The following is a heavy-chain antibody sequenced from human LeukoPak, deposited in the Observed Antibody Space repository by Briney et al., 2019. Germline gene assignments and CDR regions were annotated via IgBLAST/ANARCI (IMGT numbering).Heavy chain of an antibody. Sequence: PSETLSLTCTVSGGSISGGDYYWRWLRQPPGKGLEWIAYMYYSGSTYYNPSLKSRVTMSADTSKNQLSLKLSSVTAADTAVYYCARPYYYDSRIDPWGQGILVTVSS. CDR1: GGSISGGDYY. CDR2: MYYSGST. V-gene: IGHV4-30-4*01. CDR3: ARPYYYDSRIDP. J-gene: IGHJ5*02. D-gene: IGHD3-22*01.